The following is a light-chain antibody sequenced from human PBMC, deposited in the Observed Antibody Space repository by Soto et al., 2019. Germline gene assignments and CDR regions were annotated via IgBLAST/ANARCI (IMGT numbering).Light chain of an antibody. CDR2: STS. Sequence: DIQMTQSPSSLSAAVGDRVTITCRASQAINKYLNWYHQTPGKAPKLLIFSTSTLYSGVPSRFSGSRSGTDFTLTISSLQPEDFATYYCQQSYSSPYTFGQGTKVEIK. V-gene: IGKV1-39*01. J-gene: IGKJ2*01. CDR1: QAINKY. CDR3: QQSYSSPYT.